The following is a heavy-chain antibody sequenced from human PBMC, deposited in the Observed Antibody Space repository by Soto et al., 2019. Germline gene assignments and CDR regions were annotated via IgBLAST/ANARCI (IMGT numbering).Heavy chain of an antibody. D-gene: IGHD2-21*01. CDR1: KCTFCKYG. V-gene: IGHV3-30*03. CDR3: ARAVCGAECYSMFYHFYGLDV. J-gene: IGHJ6*02. CDR2: ISYDGSNK. Sequence: GGPLRLSCRASKCTFCKYGMHRVRKTPGKGLEWVAVISYDGSNKYYTDSVRGRFTISTDNSKNTLYLQMNRLRAEDTALYYCARAVCGAECYSMFYHFYGLDVWGQGTTVTVSS.